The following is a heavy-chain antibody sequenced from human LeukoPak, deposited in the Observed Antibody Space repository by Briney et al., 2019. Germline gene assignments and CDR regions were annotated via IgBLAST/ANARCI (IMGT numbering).Heavy chain of an antibody. CDR1: GFTFSWSW. CDR2: INPHGTIT. J-gene: IGHJ4*02. V-gene: IGHV3-74*01. CDR3: AKDDAVAGLDY. D-gene: IGHD6-19*01. Sequence: PGGSLRLSCAASGFTFSWSWMHWVRQAPGEGLVWVSRINPHGTITTYADSVKGRFTISRDNSKNTLYLQMNSLRAEDTAVYYCAKDDAVAGLDYWGQGTLVTVSS.